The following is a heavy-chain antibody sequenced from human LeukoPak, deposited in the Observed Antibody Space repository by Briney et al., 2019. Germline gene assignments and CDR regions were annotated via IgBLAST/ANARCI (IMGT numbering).Heavy chain of an antibody. J-gene: IGHJ4*02. V-gene: IGHV3-23*01. CDR1: GFTFSSYA. CDR3: AKGLFGGCSSTSCYTFDY. D-gene: IGHD2-2*02. CDR2: ISGSGGST. Sequence: SGGSLRLSCAASGFTFSSYAMSWVRQAPGKGLEWVSAISGSGGSTYYADSVKGRFTISRDNSKNTLYLQMNSLRAEDTAVYYCAKGLFGGCSSTSCYTFDYWGQGTLVTVSS.